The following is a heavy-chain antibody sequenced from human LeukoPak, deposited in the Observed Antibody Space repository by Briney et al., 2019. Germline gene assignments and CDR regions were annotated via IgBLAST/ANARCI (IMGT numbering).Heavy chain of an antibody. CDR1: GFTFSSYA. V-gene: IGHV3-30-3*01. CDR2: ISYDGSNK. D-gene: IGHD3-3*01. J-gene: IGHJ6*03. CDR3: ARGATIFGVGYYMDV. Sequence: GGSLRLSCAASGFTFSSYAMHWVRQAPGKGLEWVAVISYDGSNKYYADSVKGRFTISRDNSKNTLYLQMNSLGAEDTAVYYCARGATIFGVGYYMDVWGKGTTVTVSS.